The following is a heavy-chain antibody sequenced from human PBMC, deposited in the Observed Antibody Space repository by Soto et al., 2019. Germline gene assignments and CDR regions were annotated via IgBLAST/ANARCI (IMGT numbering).Heavy chain of an antibody. D-gene: IGHD3-3*01. V-gene: IGHV4-4*02. CDR1: GGSISSSNW. CDR2: IYHSGST. J-gene: IGHJ6*02. Sequence: QVQLQESGPGLVKPSGTLSLTCAVSGGSISSSNWWSWVRQPPGKGLEWIGEIYHSGSTNYNPSLKSRVTISVNQSKNQFSLKPSYVTPADTAVYYCARVSWSYYYGMHVGGQGTTVTDSS. CDR3: ARVSWSYYYGMHV.